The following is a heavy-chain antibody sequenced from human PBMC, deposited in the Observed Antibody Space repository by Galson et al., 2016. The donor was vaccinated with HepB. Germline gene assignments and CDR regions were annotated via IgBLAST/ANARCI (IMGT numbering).Heavy chain of an antibody. Sequence: SLRLSCAASGFTFNNFWMSWVRQAPGKGLEWVANINQAGSAKQYVGSVKGRFTISRDNAKNSLYLQMNSLRVEDTAVYYCGGGGGYSLGAYFDYWGQGTLVTVSS. J-gene: IGHJ4*02. CDR1: GFTFNNFW. CDR2: INQAGSAK. D-gene: IGHD5-18*01. CDR3: GGGGGYSLGAYFDY. V-gene: IGHV3-7*03.